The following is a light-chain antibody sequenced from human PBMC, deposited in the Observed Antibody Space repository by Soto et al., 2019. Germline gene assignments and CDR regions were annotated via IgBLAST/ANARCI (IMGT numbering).Light chain of an antibody. V-gene: IGKV3-15*01. CDR3: QQYNNWYT. Sequence: EIVMTQSPATLSVSPGERATLSCRASQSVSSNLAWYQQKPGQAPRLLIYGASTRATGIPARFSGSGPGTEFTLTISSLQSEDFAVYYCQQYNNWYTFGQGTKLEIK. CDR2: GAS. J-gene: IGKJ2*01. CDR1: QSVSSN.